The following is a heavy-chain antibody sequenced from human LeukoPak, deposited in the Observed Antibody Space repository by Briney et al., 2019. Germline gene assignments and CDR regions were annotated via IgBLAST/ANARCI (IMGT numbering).Heavy chain of an antibody. J-gene: IGHJ4*02. CDR3: ARALISGYCSSTSCYGFDY. CDR2: ISSRSTI. CDR1: GFTFSDYY. Sequence: PGGSLRLSCAASGFTFSDYYMNWVRQASGKGLEWVSSISSRSTIYYADSVKGRFTISRDNAKNSLCLQMKSLRAEDTAVYYCARALISGYCSSTSCYGFDYWGQGTLVTVSS. D-gene: IGHD2-2*01. V-gene: IGHV3-69-1*02.